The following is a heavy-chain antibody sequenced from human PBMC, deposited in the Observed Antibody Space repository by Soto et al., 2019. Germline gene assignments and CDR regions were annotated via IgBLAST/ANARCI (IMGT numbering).Heavy chain of an antibody. CDR2: IYHSGST. Sequence: PAETLARTCAVSGGFISSCDWWSWVRQPPWKVLEWIGEIYHSGSTNYNPSLNSRVTISIDKSNSQFSLKLSSVTAADTAVYYCARVGRYNYGSTEYFDYWGQGTLVTVS. J-gene: IGHJ4*02. CDR3: ARVGRYNYGSTEYFDY. D-gene: IGHD5-18*01. V-gene: IGHV4-4*02. CDR1: GGFISSCDW.